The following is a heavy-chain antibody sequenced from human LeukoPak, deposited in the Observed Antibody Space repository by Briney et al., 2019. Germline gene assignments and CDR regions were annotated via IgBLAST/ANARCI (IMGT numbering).Heavy chain of an antibody. Sequence: ASVKVSCKVSGYTLTELSMHWVRQAPGKGLEWMGGFDPEDGETIYAQKFQGRVTMTEDTSTDTAYMELSSLRSEDTAVYYCATGYSSGWYRPPLDYWGQGTLVTVSS. CDR3: ATGYSSGWYRPPLDY. CDR2: FDPEDGET. J-gene: IGHJ4*02. CDR1: GYTLTELS. V-gene: IGHV1-24*01. D-gene: IGHD6-19*01.